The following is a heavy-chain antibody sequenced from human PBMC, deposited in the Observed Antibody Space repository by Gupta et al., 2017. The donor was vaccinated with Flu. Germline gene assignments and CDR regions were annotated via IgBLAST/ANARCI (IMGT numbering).Heavy chain of an antibody. CDR2: ISRDGSDK. CDR3: AKDPAVAAVYYFDY. Sequence: QVQLVESGGGVVQPRGSLTLSCAASGFTFSTYAMHWVRQAPGKGLEWVAVISRDGSDKHHADSVKGRFTISRDNSRSTLYLQMNSLRTEDTAVYYCAKDPAVAAVYYFDYWGQGTLVTVSS. V-gene: IGHV3-30*18. J-gene: IGHJ4*02. CDR1: GFTFSTYA. D-gene: IGHD6-13*01.